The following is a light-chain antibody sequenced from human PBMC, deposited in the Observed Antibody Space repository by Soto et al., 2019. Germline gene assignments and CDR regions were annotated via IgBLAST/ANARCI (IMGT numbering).Light chain of an antibody. V-gene: IGKV1-39*01. CDR2: AAS. CDR1: ESISAF. CDR3: QQSLVRRRT. Sequence: DIQMTQSPSSLSASVGDRVTITCRASESISAFVNWYQQKPGKAPKLLIYAASSLHNGVPSRYSGSGHGTDFRLTISSLQPEDLARGACQQSLVRRRTFGGGTKVDI. J-gene: IGKJ4*01.